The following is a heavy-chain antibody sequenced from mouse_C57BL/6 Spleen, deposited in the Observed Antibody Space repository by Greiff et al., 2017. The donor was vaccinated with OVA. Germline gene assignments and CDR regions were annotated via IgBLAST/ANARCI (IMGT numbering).Heavy chain of an antibody. D-gene: IGHD1-1*01. CDR3: ARQAVVAVNYYAMDY. CDR1: GFTFSSYG. CDR2: ISSGGSYT. Sequence: EVMLVESGGDLVKPGGSLKLSCAASGFTFSSYGMSWVRQTPDKRLEWVATISSGGSYTYYPDSVKGRFTISRDNAKNTLYLQMSSLKSEDTAMYYCARQAVVAVNYYAMDYWGQGTSVTVSS. J-gene: IGHJ4*01. V-gene: IGHV5-6*01.